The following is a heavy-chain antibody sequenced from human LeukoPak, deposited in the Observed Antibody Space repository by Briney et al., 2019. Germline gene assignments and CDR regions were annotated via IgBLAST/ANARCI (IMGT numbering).Heavy chain of an antibody. CDR3: ARSAAGTYY. J-gene: IGHJ4*02. D-gene: IGHD1-1*01. V-gene: IGHV3-21*01. CDR2: ISSSSSYK. CDR1: GFTFSSYS. Sequence: GGSLRLSCVASGFTFSSYSMNWVRQAPGKGLEWVSSISSSSSYKYYTDSVKGRFTISRDNAKNSLYQQMNSLRAEDTAVYYCARSAAGTYYWGQGTLVTVSS.